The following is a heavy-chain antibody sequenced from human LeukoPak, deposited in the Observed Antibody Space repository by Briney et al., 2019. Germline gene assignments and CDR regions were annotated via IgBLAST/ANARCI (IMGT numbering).Heavy chain of an antibody. J-gene: IGHJ4*02. Sequence: PGGSLRLSCAASGFTFSDHYMDWVRQAPGKGLKWVGRIRNKANSYTTEYAASVKGRFTISRDDSKNSLYLQMNSLKCEDTAVYYCAREWDSGSYYLGYFDYWGQGTLVTVSS. CDR2: IRNKANSYTT. CDR1: GFTFSDHY. CDR3: AREWDSGSYYLGYFDY. D-gene: IGHD1-26*01. V-gene: IGHV3-72*01.